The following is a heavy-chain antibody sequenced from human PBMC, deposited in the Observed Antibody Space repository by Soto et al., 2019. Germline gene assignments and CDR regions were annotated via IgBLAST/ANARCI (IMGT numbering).Heavy chain of an antibody. D-gene: IGHD3-3*01. CDR3: ARGQRFSASLDP. CDR2: IYSSGGT. Sequence: SETLSLTCTVSGGAISGYYWTWIRQSAGKGLEWIGRIYSSGGTKYNPSLQSRVTMSLDTSKNQFSLRLSSVTAADTAVYYCARGQRFSASLDPWGQGTLVTVSS. V-gene: IGHV4-4*07. CDR1: GGAISGYY. J-gene: IGHJ5*02.